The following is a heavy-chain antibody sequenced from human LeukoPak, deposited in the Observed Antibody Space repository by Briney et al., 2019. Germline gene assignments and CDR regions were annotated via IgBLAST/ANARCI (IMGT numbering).Heavy chain of an antibody. CDR2: IGSSGTT. Sequence: GGSLRLSCAASGFTFSSYAMNWVRQAPGKGLEWVEYIGSSGTTFSADSVKGRFTISRDNAKNTLYLQMNSLRAEDTAVYYCARDGITPLDIWGQGTTVTVSS. D-gene: IGHD1-7*01. J-gene: IGHJ6*02. CDR1: GFTFSSYA. V-gene: IGHV3-48*03. CDR3: ARDGITPLDI.